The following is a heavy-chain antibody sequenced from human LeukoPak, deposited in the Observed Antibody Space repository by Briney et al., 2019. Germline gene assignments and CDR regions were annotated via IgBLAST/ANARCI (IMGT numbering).Heavy chain of an antibody. CDR1: GYSISSGYY. CDR3: ARDPSYSSGLRFFDY. J-gene: IGHJ4*02. CDR2: IYHSGST. V-gene: IGHV4-38-2*02. D-gene: IGHD6-19*01. Sequence: SETLSLTCTVSGYSISSGYYWGWIRRPPGKGLEWIGSIYHSGSTYYNPSLKSRVTISVDTSKNQFSLKLSSVTAADTAVYYCARDPSYSSGLRFFDYWGQGTLVTVSS.